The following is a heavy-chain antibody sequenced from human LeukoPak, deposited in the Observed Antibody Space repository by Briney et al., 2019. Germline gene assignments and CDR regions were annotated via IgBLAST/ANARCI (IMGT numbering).Heavy chain of an antibody. CDR1: GFTFNNYA. Sequence: GGSLRLSCAASGFTFNNYAMTWVRQAPGKGLGWVSGISGSGGSTYYAESVQGRFTISRDNSKNTMPLQMNSLRGEDTAVYYCVKDMARGGWPLDYWGQGTLVTVSS. CDR3: VKDMARGGWPLDY. D-gene: IGHD6-19*01. CDR2: ISGSGGST. V-gene: IGHV3-23*01. J-gene: IGHJ4*02.